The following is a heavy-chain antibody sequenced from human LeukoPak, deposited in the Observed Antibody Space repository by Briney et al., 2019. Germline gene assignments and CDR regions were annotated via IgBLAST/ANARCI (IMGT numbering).Heavy chain of an antibody. V-gene: IGHV3-7*01. J-gene: IGHJ4*02. CDR1: AFIFSGHW. Sequence: PGGSLRLSCEGSAFIFSGHWMNWVRQTPGKGLEWVASIKEDGSERQYVDSVKGRFSISRDNAKNSLYLQMNSLRAEDTAVYYCARALVRGTFDYWGQGTLVTVSS. CDR2: IKEDGSER. CDR3: ARALVRGTFDY. D-gene: IGHD3-10*01.